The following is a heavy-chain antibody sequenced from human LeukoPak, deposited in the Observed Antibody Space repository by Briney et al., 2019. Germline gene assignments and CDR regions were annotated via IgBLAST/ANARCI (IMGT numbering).Heavy chain of an antibody. D-gene: IGHD6-19*01. J-gene: IGHJ4*02. Sequence: ASETLSLTCAVYGGSFSGYYWGWIRQPPGKGLEWIGEINHSGSTNYNPSLKSRVTISVDTSKNQFSLKLSSVTAADTAVYYCARPGAVDNHPGGFDYWGQGTLVTVSS. CDR1: GGSFSGYY. CDR2: INHSGST. CDR3: ARPGAVDNHPGGFDY. V-gene: IGHV4-34*01.